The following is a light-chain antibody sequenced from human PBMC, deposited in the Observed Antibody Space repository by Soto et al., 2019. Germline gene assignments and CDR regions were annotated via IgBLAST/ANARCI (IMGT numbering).Light chain of an antibody. CDR3: QQRSNWPPLVT. CDR1: QSVSSY. CDR2: DAS. V-gene: IGKV3-11*01. J-gene: IGKJ4*01. Sequence: EIVLTQSPATLSLSPGERATLSCRASQSVSSYLAWYQQKPGQAPRLLIYDASNRATGIPARFSGSGSGTDFTLTSSSLEPEDVAVYYCQQRSNWPPLVTFGGGKKVEIK.